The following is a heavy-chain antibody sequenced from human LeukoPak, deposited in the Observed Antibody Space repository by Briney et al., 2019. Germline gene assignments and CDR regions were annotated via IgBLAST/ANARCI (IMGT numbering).Heavy chain of an antibody. V-gene: IGHV4-59*08. CDR1: GVAISRYY. CDR3: ARHRIQLWPGDYFDY. Sequence: SETLSLTCAVSGVAISRYYWGWSRQPPGEGLEWIGEIYSSGSNNYHPSHKRRVTTSVTTSKNQSSLKLSSVTAADTAVYYCARHRIQLWPGDYFDYWGQGTLVTVSS. D-gene: IGHD5-18*01. J-gene: IGHJ4*02. CDR2: IYSSGSN.